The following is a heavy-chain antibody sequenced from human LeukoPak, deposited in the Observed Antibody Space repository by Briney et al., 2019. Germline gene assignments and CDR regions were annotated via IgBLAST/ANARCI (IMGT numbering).Heavy chain of an antibody. CDR1: GGSISSYY. V-gene: IGHV4-59*01. CDR3: ARVGYSSSWPRDYYYYMDV. J-gene: IGHJ6*03. CDR2: ICYSGST. Sequence: SETLSLTCTVSGGSISSYYWSWIRQPPGKGLEWIGYICYSGSTNYNPSLKSRVTISVDTSKNQFSLKLSSVTAADTAVYYCARVGYSSSWPRDYYYYMDVWGKGTTVTVSS. D-gene: IGHD6-13*01.